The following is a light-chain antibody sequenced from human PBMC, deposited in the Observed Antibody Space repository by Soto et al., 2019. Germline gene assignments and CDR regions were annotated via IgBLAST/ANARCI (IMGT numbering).Light chain of an antibody. CDR2: SAS. Sequence: DIQMTQSPSSQSASVGDRVTITCRASQSISKYLNWYQQKPGKAPKLLMYSASSLLSGVPSRFSGTGSGTDFTLTISSLQPEDFATYYCQQSNSVPFTFGGGTAVEIE. J-gene: IGKJ4*01. CDR3: QQSNSVPFT. CDR1: QSISKY. V-gene: IGKV1-39*01.